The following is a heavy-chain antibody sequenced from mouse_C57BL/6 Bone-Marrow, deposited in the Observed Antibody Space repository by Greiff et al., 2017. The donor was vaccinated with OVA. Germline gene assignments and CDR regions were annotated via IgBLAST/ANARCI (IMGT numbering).Heavy chain of an antibody. CDR2: INPYNGGT. V-gene: IGHV1-19*01. Sequence: EVQLQQPGPVLVKPGASVKMSCKASGYTFTDYYMNWVKQSHGKSLEWIGVINPYNGGTSYNQKFKGKATLTVDKSSSTAYMELNSLTSEYSAVYYCARDSYYGSSYVGYWGQGTTLTVSS. D-gene: IGHD1-1*01. J-gene: IGHJ2*01. CDR1: GYTFTDYY. CDR3: ARDSYYGSSYVGY.